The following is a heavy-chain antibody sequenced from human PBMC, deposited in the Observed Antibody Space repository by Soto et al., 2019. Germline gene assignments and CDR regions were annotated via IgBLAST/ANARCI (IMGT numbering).Heavy chain of an antibody. V-gene: IGHV1-2*04. CDR3: ERTNHPTTNSSSWRPFDY. D-gene: IGHD6-13*01. CDR1: GYTFTGYY. J-gene: IGHJ4*02. Sequence: ASVKVSCKASGYTFTGYYMHWVRQAPGQGLEWMGWINPNSGGTNYAQKFQGWVTMTRDTSISTAYMELSRLRSDDTAVYYCERTNHPTTNSSSWRPFDYWGQGTLVTVSS. CDR2: INPNSGGT.